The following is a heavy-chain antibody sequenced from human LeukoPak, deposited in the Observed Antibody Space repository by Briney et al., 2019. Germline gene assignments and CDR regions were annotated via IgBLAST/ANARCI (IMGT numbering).Heavy chain of an antibody. CDR2: IYYSGST. D-gene: IGHD2-15*01. J-gene: IGHJ4*02. Sequence: PSETLSLTCTVSGGSISSGGYYWSWIRQHPGKGLEWIGYIYYSGSTHYNPSLKSRVTISVDTSKNQFSLKLSSVTAADTAVYYCARGYSGAGDYWGQGTLVTVSS. V-gene: IGHV4-31*03. CDR1: GGSISSGGYY. CDR3: ARGYSGAGDY.